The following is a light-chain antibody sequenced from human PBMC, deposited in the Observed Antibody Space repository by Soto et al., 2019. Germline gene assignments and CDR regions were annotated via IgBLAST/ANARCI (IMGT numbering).Light chain of an antibody. V-gene: IGKV1-33*01. J-gene: IGKJ3*01. Sequence: DIQMTQSPSSLSASVGDRVTITCQASQDISNYLNWYQQKPGKAPKLLIYDASNLETGVPSRSSGSGSETDFTISISTLQPEDISTYYCQQYDNPLFTFGPGTKVDIK. CDR3: QQYDNPLFT. CDR1: QDISNY. CDR2: DAS.